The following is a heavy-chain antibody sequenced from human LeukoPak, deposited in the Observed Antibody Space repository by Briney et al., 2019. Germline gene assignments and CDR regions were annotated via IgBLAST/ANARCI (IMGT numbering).Heavy chain of an antibody. CDR1: GFTFSSYA. V-gene: IGHV3-30-3*01. D-gene: IGHD3-3*01. CDR2: ISYDGSNK. J-gene: IGHJ5*02. CDR3: AAPLRDFWSGYWVS. Sequence: GGSLRLSCAASGFTFSSYAMHWVRQAPGKGLEWVAVISYDGSNKYYADSVKGRFTISRDNSKNTLYLQMNSLRAEDTAVYYCAAPLRDFWSGYWVSWGQGTLVTVSS.